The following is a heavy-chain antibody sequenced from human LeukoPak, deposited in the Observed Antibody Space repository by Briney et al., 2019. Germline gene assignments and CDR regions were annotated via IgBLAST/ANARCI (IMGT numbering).Heavy chain of an antibody. CDR2: IYYSGST. Sequence: SETLSLTCTVSGGSISGYYWSWIRQPPGKGLEWIGYIYYSGSTNYNPSLKSRVTISVDTSKNKFSLKLSSVTAADTAVYYCARPRRSCSSTSCYDAFDIWGQGTMVTVSS. D-gene: IGHD2-2*01. CDR1: GGSISGYY. J-gene: IGHJ3*02. CDR3: ARPRRSCSSTSCYDAFDI. V-gene: IGHV4-59*01.